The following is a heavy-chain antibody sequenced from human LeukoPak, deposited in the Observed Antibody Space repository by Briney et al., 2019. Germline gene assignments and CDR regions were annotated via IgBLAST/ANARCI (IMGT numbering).Heavy chain of an antibody. CDR1: GFTFSSYG. CDR2: IRNDGSNK. Sequence: PGGSLRLSCAASGFTFSSYGMHWVRQAPGKGLEWVAFIRNDGSNKYYADSVKGRFTISRDNAKNSLYLQMNSLRAEDTAVYYCAKADYGGKTGGGGVGYWGQGTLVTVSS. V-gene: IGHV3-30*02. J-gene: IGHJ4*02. CDR3: AKADYGGKTGGGGVGY. D-gene: IGHD4-23*01.